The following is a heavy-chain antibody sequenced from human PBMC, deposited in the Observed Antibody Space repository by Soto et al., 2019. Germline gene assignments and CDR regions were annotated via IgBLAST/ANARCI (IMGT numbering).Heavy chain of an antibody. V-gene: IGHV4-59*08. CDR2: IYYSGST. D-gene: IGHD5-12*01. Sequence: QVQLQESGPGLVKPSETLSLTCTVSGGSISSYYWSWIRQPPGKGLEWIGYIYYSGSTNYNPSLKSRVTISVDTSKNQFSLKLSSVTAADTAVYYCARLHSGYDYRVNYSDYWGQGTLVTVSS. CDR1: GGSISSYY. CDR3: ARLHSGYDYRVNYSDY. J-gene: IGHJ4*02.